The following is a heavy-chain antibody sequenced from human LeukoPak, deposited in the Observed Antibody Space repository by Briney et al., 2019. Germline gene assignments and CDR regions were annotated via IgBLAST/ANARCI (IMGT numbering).Heavy chain of an antibody. CDR3: ARASQDYGDRLRSYYYYMDV. CDR2: MSSSSSYI. CDR1: GFTFSSYS. J-gene: IGHJ6*03. Sequence: GGSLRLSCAASGFTFSSYSMNWVRQAPGKGLEWVSSMSSSSSYIYYADSVKGRFTISRDNAKNSLYLQMNSLRAEDTAVYYCARASQDYGDRLRSYYYYMDVWGKGTTVTVSS. V-gene: IGHV3-21*01. D-gene: IGHD4-17*01.